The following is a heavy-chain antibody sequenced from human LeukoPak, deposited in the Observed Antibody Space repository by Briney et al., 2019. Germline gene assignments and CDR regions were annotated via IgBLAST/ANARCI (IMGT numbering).Heavy chain of an antibody. CDR2: ISSSSSTI. CDR3: ARPSSGWHVDVYYLDY. CDR1: GFTFSSYS. V-gene: IGHV3-48*01. D-gene: IGHD6-19*01. J-gene: IGHJ4*02. Sequence: GGSLRLSCAASGFTFSSYSMNWVRQAPGKGLEWVSYISSSSSTIYYADSVKGRFTISRDNAKNSLYLQMNSLRAEDTAVYYCARPSSGWHVDVYYLDYWGQGTLVTVSS.